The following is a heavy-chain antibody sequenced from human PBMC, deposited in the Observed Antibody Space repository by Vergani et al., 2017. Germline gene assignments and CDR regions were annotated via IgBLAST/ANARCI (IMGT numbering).Heavy chain of an antibody. Sequence: QVQLQEWGAGLLKTSETLSLTCGVSGGSFSDYYWSWIRQAPGMGLEWIGEVNHGGSTNYNPSLKSRVSISVDTSKNQFSLQLTSVTAADSALYFCARIASAPTRRNPPPDYWGQGILVTVSS. CDR2: VNHGGST. V-gene: IGHV4-34*01. CDR1: GGSFSDYY. D-gene: IGHD2-2*01. CDR3: ARIASAPTRRNPPPDY. J-gene: IGHJ4*02.